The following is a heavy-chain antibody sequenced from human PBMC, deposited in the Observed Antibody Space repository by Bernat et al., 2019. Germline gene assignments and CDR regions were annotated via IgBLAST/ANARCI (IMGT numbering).Heavy chain of an antibody. J-gene: IGHJ4*02. CDR2: ISYDGSNK. D-gene: IGHD6-19*01. CDR1: GFTFSSYA. Sequence: VQLVESGGGVVQPGRSLRLSCAASGFTFSSYAMHWVRQAPGKGLEWVAVISYDGSNKYYADSVKGRFTISRDNSKNTLYLQMNSLRAEDTAVYYCARDSVPYSSGWYLFDYWGQGTLVTVSS. V-gene: IGHV3-30-3*01. CDR3: ARDSVPYSSGWYLFDY.